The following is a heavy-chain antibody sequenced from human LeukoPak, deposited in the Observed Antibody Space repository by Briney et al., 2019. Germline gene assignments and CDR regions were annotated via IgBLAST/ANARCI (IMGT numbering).Heavy chain of an antibody. CDR2: INHSGST. CDR1: GGSFSGYY. V-gene: IGHV4-34*01. D-gene: IGHD5-12*01. J-gene: IGHJ5*02. Sequence: SETLSLTCAVYGGSFSGYYWSWIRQPPGKGLEWIGEINHSGSTNYNPSLKSRVTISVDTSKNQFSLKLSSVTAADTAVYYCARRGLRSEEKNWFDPWAQGPVVTVSS. CDR3: ARRGLRSEEKNWFDP.